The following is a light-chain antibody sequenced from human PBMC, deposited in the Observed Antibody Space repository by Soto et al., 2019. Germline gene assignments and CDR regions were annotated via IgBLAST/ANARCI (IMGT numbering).Light chain of an antibody. J-gene: IGLJ1*01. CDR2: RNN. V-gene: IGLV1-47*01. CDR3: AAWDDSLSGYV. Sequence: QSVLTQPPSASGTPAQRVTISCSGSSSNIGSNYVYWYQQLPGTAPKLVINRNNQRPSGVPDRFSGSKSGTSASLAISGLRSEDEADYYCAAWDDSLSGYVFGTGTKVTVL. CDR1: SSNIGSNY.